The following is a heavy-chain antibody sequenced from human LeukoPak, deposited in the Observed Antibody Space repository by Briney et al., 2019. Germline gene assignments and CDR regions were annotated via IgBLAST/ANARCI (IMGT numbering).Heavy chain of an antibody. CDR3: ARGARAGYNLEPFDY. V-gene: IGHV4-59*08. D-gene: IGHD5-24*01. J-gene: IGHJ4*02. CDR2: VYYSGST. CDR1: GGSISTYF. Sequence: SETLSLTCTVSGGSISTYFWSWIRQPPGKGLEWIGYVYYSGSTNYNPSLKSRVTISVDTSKNQFSLKLSSVTAADTAVYYCARGARAGYNLEPFDYWGQGTLVTVSS.